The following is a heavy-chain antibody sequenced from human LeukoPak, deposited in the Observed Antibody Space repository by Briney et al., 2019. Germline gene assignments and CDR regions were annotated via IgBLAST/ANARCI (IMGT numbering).Heavy chain of an antibody. V-gene: IGHV4-34*01. D-gene: IGHD4-23*01. J-gene: IGHJ4*02. CDR3: ARDPTTVVTVPYYFDD. CDR1: GGSFIGYH. CDR2: INHSGST. Sequence: SETLSLTCAVSGGSFIGYHWNWIRQPPGKGLEWIGEINHSGSTNYNPSLKSQVTISVDTSKSQFSLKLKSVTAADTAVYYCARDPTTVVTVPYYFDDWGQGTLVTVSS.